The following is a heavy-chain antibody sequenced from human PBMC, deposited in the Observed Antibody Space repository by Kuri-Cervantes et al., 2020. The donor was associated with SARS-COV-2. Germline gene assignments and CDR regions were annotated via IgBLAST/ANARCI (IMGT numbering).Heavy chain of an antibody. CDR3: AREYGSGSYYVQIDI. CDR1: GGSISSSTYY. V-gene: IGHV4-39*02. CDR2: IYYSGST. D-gene: IGHD3-10*01. Sequence: SETLSLTCTVSGGSISSSTYYWGWIRQPPGKGLEWIGTIYYSGSTDYNPSLESRVTISVDTSKNQFSLKLTSVTAADTAVYYCAREYGSGSYYVQIDIWGQGTMVTVSS. J-gene: IGHJ3*02.